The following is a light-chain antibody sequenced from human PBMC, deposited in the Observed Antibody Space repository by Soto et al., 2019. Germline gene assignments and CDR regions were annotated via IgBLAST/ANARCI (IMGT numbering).Light chain of an antibody. CDR1: RIIRND. J-gene: IGKJ2*01. CDR2: DAS. V-gene: IGKV1-6*01. Sequence: AIQMTQSPSSLSASVGDRVTITCRASRIIRNDLGWYQQKPGKAPKLLIYDASSLQSGVPSRFSGSGSDTDFTLTISSLQPEDSATYYCLQDFNYPVTFGQGTKLEIK. CDR3: LQDFNYPVT.